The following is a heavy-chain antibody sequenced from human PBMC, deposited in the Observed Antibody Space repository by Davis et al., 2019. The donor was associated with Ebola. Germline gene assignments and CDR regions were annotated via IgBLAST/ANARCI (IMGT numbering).Heavy chain of an antibody. D-gene: IGHD5-24*01. Sequence: GESLKISCTASGFTFGDYAMSWFRQAPGKGLEWVGIIRSKAYGGTTEYAASVKGRFTISRDDSKSIAYLQMNSLKTEDTAVYYCIRVTRRLLKSTNPAFDIWGQGTMVTVSS. J-gene: IGHJ3*02. CDR3: IRVTRRLLKSTNPAFDI. V-gene: IGHV3-49*03. CDR1: GFTFGDYA. CDR2: IRSKAYGGTT.